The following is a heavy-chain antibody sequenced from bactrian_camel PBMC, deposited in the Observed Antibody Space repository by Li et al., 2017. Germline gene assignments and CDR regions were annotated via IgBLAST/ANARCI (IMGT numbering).Heavy chain of an antibody. D-gene: IGHD1*01. CDR1: GYSHSSYC. CDR2: IDSDGTT. J-gene: IGHJ4*01. V-gene: IGHV3S67*01. Sequence: VQLVESGGGSVQAGGSLRLSCTASGYSHSSYCMAWFRQAPGKEREGVAAIDSDGTTAYADSVKGRFTVSVDKNTGYLEMNNLKPDDTAKYFCTSGAESLCYAGHCYGCPNPPDPRTGTQVTVS.